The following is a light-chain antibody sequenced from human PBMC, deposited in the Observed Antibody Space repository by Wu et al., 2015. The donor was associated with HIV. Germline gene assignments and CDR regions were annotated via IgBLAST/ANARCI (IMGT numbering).Light chain of an antibody. CDR1: QDVNSN. CDR2: GAS. Sequence: ERVMTQSPATLSLSPGERATLFCRASQDVNSNVAWYQQKPGQAPRLLIYGASNRATGIPDRFSGSGSGTDFTLTISRLEPEDFAVYYCQQYGNSPYSFGQGTKLQIK. CDR3: QQYGNSPYS. V-gene: IGKV3-20*01. J-gene: IGKJ2*03.